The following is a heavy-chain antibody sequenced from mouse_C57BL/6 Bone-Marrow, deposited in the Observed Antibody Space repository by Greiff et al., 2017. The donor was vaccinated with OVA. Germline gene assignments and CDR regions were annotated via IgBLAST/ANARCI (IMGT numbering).Heavy chain of an antibody. V-gene: IGHV7-3*01. J-gene: IGHJ4*01. CDR3: ARYHYGSSYYYAMDY. D-gene: IGHD1-1*01. CDR1: GFTFTDYY. CDR2: IRNKANGYTT. Sequence: EVQGVESGGGLVQPGGSLSLSCAASGFTFTDYYMSWVRQPPGKALEWLGFIRNKANGYTTEYSASVKGRFTISRDNSQSILYLQMNALRAEDSATYYCARYHYGSSYYYAMDYWGQGTSVTVSS.